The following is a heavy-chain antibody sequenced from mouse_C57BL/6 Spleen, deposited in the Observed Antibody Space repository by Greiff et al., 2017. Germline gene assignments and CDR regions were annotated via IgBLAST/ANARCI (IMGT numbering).Heavy chain of an antibody. Sequence: DVMLVESGGGLVQPGGSLKLSCAASGFTFSDYYMYWVRQTPEKRLEWVAYISNGGGSTYYPDTVKGRFTISRDNAKNTLYLQMSRLKSEDTAMYYCARHNYDYDDGYFDVWGTGTTVTVSS. CDR1: GFTFSDYY. CDR3: ARHNYDYDDGYFDV. D-gene: IGHD2-4*01. V-gene: IGHV5-12*01. CDR2: ISNGGGST. J-gene: IGHJ1*03.